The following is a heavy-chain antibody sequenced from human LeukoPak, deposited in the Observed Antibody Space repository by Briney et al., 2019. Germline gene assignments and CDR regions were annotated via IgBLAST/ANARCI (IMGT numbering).Heavy chain of an antibody. CDR1: GFTFSSYS. V-gene: IGHV3-48*02. CDR2: ISSSSSTI. J-gene: IGHJ3*02. D-gene: IGHD6-6*01. Sequence: SGGSLRLSCAASGFTFSSYSMNWVRQAPGKGLEWVSYISSSSSTIYYADSVKGRFTISRDNAKNSLYLQMNSLRDKDTAVYYCARESRSSSTNAFAFDIWGQGTMVTVSS. CDR3: ARESRSSSTNAFAFDI.